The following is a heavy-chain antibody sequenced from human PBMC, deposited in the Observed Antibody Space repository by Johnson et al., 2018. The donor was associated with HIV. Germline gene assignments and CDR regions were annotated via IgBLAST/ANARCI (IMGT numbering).Heavy chain of an antibody. CDR2: ISGSGGST. J-gene: IGHJ3*02. CDR1: GFTFISYA. D-gene: IGHD5-12*01. CDR3: ARDAKVGYGDAFDI. V-gene: IGHV3-23*04. Sequence: VQLVESGGGVVQPGRSLRLSCAASGFTFISYAMHWVRQAPGKGLEWVSTISGSGGSTYSADSVKGRFTISRDNSENTLYLQMNSLRAEDTAVFYCARDAKVGYGDAFDIWGHGTMVTVSS.